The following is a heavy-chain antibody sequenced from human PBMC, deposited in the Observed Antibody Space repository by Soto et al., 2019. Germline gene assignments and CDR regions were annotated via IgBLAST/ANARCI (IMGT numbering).Heavy chain of an antibody. CDR3: ATYGQHLMDP. J-gene: IGHJ5*02. V-gene: IGHV3-23*01. D-gene: IGHD4-17*01. CDR2: IGSGGDGI. Sequence: GGSLRLSCAASGFTFSSFAMKWVRQAPGKGLEWVSVIGSGGDGIHYADSVKGRFTISRDNSKNTVNLQMNRLRADDRDVYYCATYGQHLMDPWGQGTLVTVSS. CDR1: GFTFSSFA.